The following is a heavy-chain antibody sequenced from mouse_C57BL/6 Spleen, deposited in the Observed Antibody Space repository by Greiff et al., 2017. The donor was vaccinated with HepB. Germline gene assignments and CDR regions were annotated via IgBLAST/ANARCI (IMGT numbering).Heavy chain of an antibody. D-gene: IGHD1-1*01. CDR2: IYPGDGDT. Sequence: VKLMESGAELVKPGASVKISCKASGYAFSSYWMNWVKQRPGKGLEWIGQIYPGDGDTNYNGKFKGKATLTADKSSSTAYMQLSSLTSEDSAVYFCAREGIDYYGSSWYFDVWGTGTTVTVSS. CDR1: GYAFSSYW. CDR3: AREGIDYYGSSWYFDV. J-gene: IGHJ1*03. V-gene: IGHV1-80*01.